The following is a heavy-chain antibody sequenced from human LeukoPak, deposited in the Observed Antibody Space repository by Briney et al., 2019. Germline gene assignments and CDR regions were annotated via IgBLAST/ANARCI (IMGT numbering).Heavy chain of an antibody. CDR1: GLTFSSYA. D-gene: IGHD2/OR15-2a*01. V-gene: IGHV3-23*01. CDR2: ISGSGGST. Sequence: PGGSLRLSCAASGLTFSSYAMSWVRQAPGKGLEWVSAISGSGGSTYYADSVKGRFTISRDNSKNTLYLQMNSLRAEDTAVYYCAKGNAGNRNPNFDYWGQGTLVTVSS. CDR3: AKGNAGNRNPNFDY. J-gene: IGHJ4*02.